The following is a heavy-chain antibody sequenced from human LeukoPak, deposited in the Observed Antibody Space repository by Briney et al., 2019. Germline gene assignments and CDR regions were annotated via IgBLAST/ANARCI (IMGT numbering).Heavy chain of an antibody. J-gene: IGHJ5*02. CDR2: INHSGST. CDR3: ARGPYGERFNWFDP. CDR1: GGSFSGYY. Sequence: SETLSLTCAVYGGSFSGYYWSWIRQPPGKGLEWIGEINHSGSTNYNPSLKSRVTISVDTSKNQFSLKLSSVTAADTAVYYCARGPYGERFNWFDPWGRGTLVTVSS. V-gene: IGHV4-34*01. D-gene: IGHD4-17*01.